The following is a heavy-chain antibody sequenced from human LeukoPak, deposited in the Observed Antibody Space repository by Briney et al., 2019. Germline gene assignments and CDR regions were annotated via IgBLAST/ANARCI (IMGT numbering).Heavy chain of an antibody. Sequence: ETLSLTCTVSGGSISSYYWSWVRQAPGEGLEWVSAISGSGGSTYYADSVKGRFTISRDNSKNTLYLQMNSLRAEDTAVYYCAKGLSIAADGDFDYWGQGTLVTVSS. J-gene: IGHJ4*02. CDR2: ISGSGGST. CDR1: GGSISSYY. D-gene: IGHD6-13*01. CDR3: AKGLSIAADGDFDY. V-gene: IGHV3-23*01.